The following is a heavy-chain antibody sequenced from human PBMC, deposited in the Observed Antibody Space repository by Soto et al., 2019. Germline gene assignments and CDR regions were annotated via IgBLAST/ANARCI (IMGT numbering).Heavy chain of an antibody. Sequence: SETLSLTCTVSGGSISSYYWSWIRQPPGKGLEWIGYIYYSGSTNYNPSLKSRVTISVDTSKNQFSLKLSSVTAADTAVYYCARGSGLLWFGEFRDYYYYGMDVWGQGTTITVSS. J-gene: IGHJ6*02. D-gene: IGHD3-10*01. CDR3: ARGSGLLWFGEFRDYYYYGMDV. CDR2: IYYSGST. CDR1: GGSISSYY. V-gene: IGHV4-59*01.